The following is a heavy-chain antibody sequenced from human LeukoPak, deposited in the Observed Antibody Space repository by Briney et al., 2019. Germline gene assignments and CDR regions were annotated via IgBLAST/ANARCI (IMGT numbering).Heavy chain of an antibody. CDR2: IDNAGSIT. CDR3: ARDSGEWLVPRGHDY. D-gene: IGHD6-19*01. V-gene: IGHV3-74*03. Sequence: GGSLRLSCAASRFTFSSYAMNWVRQAPGKGLVWVSRIDNAGSITTYADSVKGRFTISRDNAENTLYLQMNSLRVEDTAVYYCARDSGEWLVPRGHDYWGQGTLVTVSS. CDR1: RFTFSSYA. J-gene: IGHJ4*02.